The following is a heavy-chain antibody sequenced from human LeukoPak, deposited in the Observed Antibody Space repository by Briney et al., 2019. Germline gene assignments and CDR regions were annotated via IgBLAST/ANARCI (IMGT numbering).Heavy chain of an antibody. J-gene: IGHJ4*02. V-gene: IGHV3-21*01. CDR3: ARAYGDSLVDC. D-gene: IGHD4-17*01. CDR2: ISSSSSYI. CDR1: GFTFSSYS. Sequence: PGGSLRLSCAASGFTFSSYSMNWVRQAPGKGLEWVSSISSSSSYIYYADSVKGRFTISRDNSKNTLYLQMNSLRAEDTAVYYCARAYGDSLVDCWGQGTLVTVSS.